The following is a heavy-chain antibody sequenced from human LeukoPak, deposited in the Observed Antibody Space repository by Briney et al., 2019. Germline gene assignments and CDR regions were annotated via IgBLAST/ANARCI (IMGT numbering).Heavy chain of an antibody. V-gene: IGHV3-7*01. CDR2: IEKNGSGK. CDR3: ARTGDYESFDY. Sequence: RPGGSLRLSCTVSGFIFSDSWMAWIRQAPGKGLEWVAIIEKNGSGKNYVDSVKGRFIISRDNAKNSLYLQMNSLRAEDTAMYYCARTGDYESFDYWGQGTLVTVSS. CDR1: GFIFSDSW. D-gene: IGHD4-17*01. J-gene: IGHJ4*02.